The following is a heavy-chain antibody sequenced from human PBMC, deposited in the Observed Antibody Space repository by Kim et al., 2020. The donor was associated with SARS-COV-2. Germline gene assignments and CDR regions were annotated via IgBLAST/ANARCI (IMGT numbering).Heavy chain of an antibody. V-gene: IGHV1-69*13. Sequence: SVKVSCKASGGTFSSYAISWVRQAPGQGLEWMGGIIPIFGTANYAQKFQGRVTITADESTSTAYMELSSLRSEDTAVYYCARARRYYDFWSGYYPPGDAFDIWGQGTMVTVSS. J-gene: IGHJ3*02. CDR2: IIPIFGTA. CDR1: GGTFSSYA. D-gene: IGHD3-3*01. CDR3: ARARRYYDFWSGYYPPGDAFDI.